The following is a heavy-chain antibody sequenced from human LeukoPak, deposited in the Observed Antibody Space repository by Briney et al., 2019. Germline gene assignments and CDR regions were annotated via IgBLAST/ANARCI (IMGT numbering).Heavy chain of an antibody. Sequence: GGSLRLSCVASGFTFRSYSMNWVRQAPGKGLEWVLYISSSSGTVYYADSVKGRFTISRYNAKNSLYMQMNSLRAEDTAVYYCAREAYGLEWFGDYYMDVWGKGTTVTVSS. D-gene: IGHD3-3*01. V-gene: IGHV3-48*01. J-gene: IGHJ6*03. CDR2: ISSSSGTV. CDR1: GFTFRSYS. CDR3: AREAYGLEWFGDYYMDV.